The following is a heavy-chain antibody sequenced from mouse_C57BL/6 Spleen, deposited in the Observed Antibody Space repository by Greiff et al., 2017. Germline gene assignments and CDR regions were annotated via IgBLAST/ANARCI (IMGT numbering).Heavy chain of an antibody. J-gene: IGHJ2*01. CDR3: ARAGDYSNYFDY. CDR1: GFHIKNTY. D-gene: IGHD2-5*01. Sequence: EVKLVESVAELVRPGASVKLSCTASGFHIKNTYMHWVKQRPEQGLEWIGRIDPANGHTKYAPKFQGKATITADTSSNTAYLQLSSLTSEDTAIYYCARAGDYSNYFDYWGQGTTLTVSS. CDR2: IDPANGHT. V-gene: IGHV14-3*01.